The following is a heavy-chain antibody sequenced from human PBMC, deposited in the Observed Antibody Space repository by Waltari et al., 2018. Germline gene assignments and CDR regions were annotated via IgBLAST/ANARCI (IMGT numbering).Heavy chain of an antibody. CDR3: ARGFTLILGP. CDR2: LYSDGRT. CDR1: GFDVNRNY. Sequence: EMQLVESEGGLVQPGGSLTLSCTASGFDVNRNYMSWVRQAPGKGPEWVSCLYSDGRTFYADSVKGRFTISRHDSKNTLYLQLNSLTPDDTAVYYCARGFTLILGPWGQGALVTVSS. V-gene: IGHV3-53*04. D-gene: IGHD3-16*01. J-gene: IGHJ5*02.